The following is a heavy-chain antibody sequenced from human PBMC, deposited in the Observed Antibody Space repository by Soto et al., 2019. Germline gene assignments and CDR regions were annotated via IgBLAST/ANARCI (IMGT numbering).Heavy chain of an antibody. CDR2: IIPIFGTA. J-gene: IGHJ5*02. Sequence: SVKVSCKASGGTFSSYAISWVRQAPGQGLEWMGGIIPIFGTANYAQKFQGRVTITADESTSTAYMELSSLRSEDTAVYYCARALAAYGDYGPNWFDPWGQGTMVTVSS. V-gene: IGHV1-69*13. CDR3: ARALAAYGDYGPNWFDP. D-gene: IGHD4-17*01. CDR1: GGTFSSYA.